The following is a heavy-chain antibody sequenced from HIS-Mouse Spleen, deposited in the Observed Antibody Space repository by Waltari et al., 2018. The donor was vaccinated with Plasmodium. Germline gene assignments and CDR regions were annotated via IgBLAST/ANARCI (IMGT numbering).Heavy chain of an antibody. CDR3: ASHTNLAFDI. J-gene: IGHJ3*02. CDR1: GSPFTSYY. V-gene: IGHV1-8*01. CDR2: MNPNSGNT. D-gene: IGHD2-8*01. Sequence: QVQLVQYGAAVKKPGASVTVSCKASGSPFTSYYINRVRQAPGKGLECKGWMNPNSGNTGYAQKFQGRGTMTRNTSISTAYMELSSLRSEDTAVYYCASHTNLAFDIWGQGTMVTVSS.